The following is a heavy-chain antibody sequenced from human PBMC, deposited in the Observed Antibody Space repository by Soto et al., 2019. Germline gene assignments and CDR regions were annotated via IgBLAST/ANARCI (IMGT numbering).Heavy chain of an antibody. CDR3: ARESGTTYTPDY. CDR1: GYTFTTYG. D-gene: IGHD1-7*01. CDR2: ISAYNGHT. J-gene: IGHJ4*02. Sequence: QVQLVQSGAEVKKPGASVKVSCKASGYTFTTYGISWVRQAPGQGLEWMGWISAYNGHTNYAQKHQDKVTMTTDTSTSTAYIELTNLRSDDTAVYYCARESGTTYTPDYWGQETRVTVSS. V-gene: IGHV1-18*04.